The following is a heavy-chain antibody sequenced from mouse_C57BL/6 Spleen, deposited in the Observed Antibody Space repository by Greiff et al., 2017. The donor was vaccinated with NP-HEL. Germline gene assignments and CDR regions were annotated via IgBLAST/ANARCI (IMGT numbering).Heavy chain of an antibody. D-gene: IGHD1-1*01. CDR3: ARGHYYGSSYAMDY. J-gene: IGHJ4*01. V-gene: IGHV1-52*01. CDR2: IDPSDSET. CDR1: GYTFTSYW. Sequence: LQQPGAELVRPGSPVKLSCKASGYTFTSYWMHWVKQRPIQGLEWIGNIDPSDSETHYNQKFKDKATLTVDKSSSTAYMQLSSLTSEDSAVYYCARGHYYGSSYAMDYWGQGTSVTVSS.